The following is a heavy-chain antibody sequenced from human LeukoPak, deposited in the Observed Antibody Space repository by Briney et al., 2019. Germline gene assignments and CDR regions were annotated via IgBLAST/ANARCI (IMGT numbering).Heavy chain of an antibody. CDR3: ARDDGYSTFDF. J-gene: IGHJ4*02. V-gene: IGHV4-59*01. CDR1: GGSIGHFY. D-gene: IGHD5-24*01. CDR2: VYHSGDT. Sequence: PSETLSLTCSVSGGSIGHFYWSWIRQPPGRGLEWIGNVYHSGDTKYSPSLQSRVTILVDTSQNQIPLDLRSVTAADTALYYCARDDGYSTFDFWGLGTLVTVSS.